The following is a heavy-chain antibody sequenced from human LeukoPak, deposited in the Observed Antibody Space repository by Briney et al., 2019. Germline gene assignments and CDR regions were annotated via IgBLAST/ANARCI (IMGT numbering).Heavy chain of an antibody. CDR2: IYSGGST. CDR3: APAWMESSGYYK. V-gene: IGHV3-53*01. Sequence: GGSLRLSCEVPGFTVSSNYMSWVRQAPGKGLEWVSVIYSGGSTYNADSVKGRFTISRDNSKNTLYLQMNSLRAEDTAVYYCAPAWMESSGYYKWGQGTLVTVSS. CDR1: GFTVSSNY. J-gene: IGHJ4*02. D-gene: IGHD3-22*01.